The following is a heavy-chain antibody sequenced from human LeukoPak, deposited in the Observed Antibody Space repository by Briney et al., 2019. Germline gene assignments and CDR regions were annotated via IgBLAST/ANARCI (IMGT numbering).Heavy chain of an antibody. CDR2: IYYSGST. CDR3: ARDLSVLRFLEWLFLWFDP. CDR1: GGSISSSSYY. V-gene: IGHV4-39*07. Sequence: SETLSLTCTVSGGSISSSSYYWGWIRQPPGKGLEWIGGIYYSGSTYYNPSLKSRVTISVDTSKNQFSLKLSSVTAADTAVYYCARDLSVLRFLEWLFLWFDPWGQGTLVTVSS. J-gene: IGHJ5*02. D-gene: IGHD3-3*01.